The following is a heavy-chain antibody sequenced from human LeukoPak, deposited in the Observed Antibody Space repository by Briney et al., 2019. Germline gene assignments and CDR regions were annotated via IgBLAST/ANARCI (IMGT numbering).Heavy chain of an antibody. CDR3: AKEVGATREGSIFDY. CDR2: ISGSGGST. Sequence: GGSLRLSCAASGFTFSSYAMSWVRQAPGKGLEWVSAISGSGGSTYYADSVKGRFNISRDNSKNTLYLQMNSLRAEDTAVYYCAKEVGATREGSIFDYWGQGTLVTVSS. V-gene: IGHV3-23*01. J-gene: IGHJ4*02. D-gene: IGHD1-26*01. CDR1: GFTFSSYA.